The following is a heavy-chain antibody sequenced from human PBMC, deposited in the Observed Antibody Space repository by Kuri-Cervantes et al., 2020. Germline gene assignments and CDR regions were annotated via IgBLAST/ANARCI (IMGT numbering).Heavy chain of an antibody. J-gene: IGHJ4*02. D-gene: IGHD3-16*01. CDR1: GFSFSTYW. Sequence: LRLSCAASGFSFSTYWMSWVRQAPGKGLEWVANIKKDGSEKNYVDSVKGRFTISRDNAKNSLYLQMNSLRVEDTAVYYCAREGDYDYVWGSMGYFDYWGQGILVTVSS. V-gene: IGHV3-7*01. CDR3: AREGDYDYVWGSMGYFDY. CDR2: IKKDGSEK.